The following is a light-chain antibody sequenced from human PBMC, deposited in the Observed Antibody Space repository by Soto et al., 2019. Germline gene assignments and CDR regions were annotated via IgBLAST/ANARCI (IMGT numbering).Light chain of an antibody. CDR3: NSFTSNRAYV. V-gene: IGLV2-14*01. J-gene: IGLJ1*01. CDR1: SSDVGGYNY. CDR2: EVS. Sequence: QSALTQPASVSGSPGQSITISCTGTSSDVGGYNYVSWYQQHAGKAPKVMIYEVSNRPSGVSNRFSGSKSGNTASLTISGLQPEDEADYYCNSFTSNRAYVFGTGTKVTVL.